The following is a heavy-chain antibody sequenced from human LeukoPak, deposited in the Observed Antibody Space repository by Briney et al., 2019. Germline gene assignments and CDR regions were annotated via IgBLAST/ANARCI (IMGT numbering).Heavy chain of an antibody. V-gene: IGHV3-30-3*02. J-gene: IGHJ4*02. CDR2: ISYDGSNK. CDR1: GFTFSSYA. CDR3: AKIGGYYYDYSGYYSPYYFDY. D-gene: IGHD3-22*01. Sequence: GGSLRLSCAASGFTFSSYAMHWVRQAPGKGLEWVAVISYDGSNKYYADSVKGRFTISRDNSKNTLYLQMNSLRAEDTAVYYCAKIGGYYYDYSGYYSPYYFDYWGQGTLVTVSS.